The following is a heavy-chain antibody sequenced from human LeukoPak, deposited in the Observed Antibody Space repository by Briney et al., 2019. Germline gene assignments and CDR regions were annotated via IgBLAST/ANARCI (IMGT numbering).Heavy chain of an antibody. D-gene: IGHD6-13*01. CDR2: IYYSGST. V-gene: IGHV4-59*01. CDR3: ARENHSRISP. CDR1: GGSISSYY. Sequence: SETLSLTCTVSGGSISSYYWSWIRQPPGKGLEWIGYIYYSGSTNYNPSLKSRVTISVDTSKSQFSLKLSSVTAADTAVYYCARENHSRISPWGQGTLVTVSS. J-gene: IGHJ5*02.